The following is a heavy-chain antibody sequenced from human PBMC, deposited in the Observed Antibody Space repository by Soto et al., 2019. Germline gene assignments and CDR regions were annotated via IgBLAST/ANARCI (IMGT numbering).Heavy chain of an antibody. V-gene: IGHV1-2*04. CDR2: INPNSGGT. Sequence: QVQLVQSGAEVKKPGASVKVSCKASGYTFTGYYMHWVRQAPGQGLEWMGWINPNSGGTNYAQKFQCWVTMTRDTSISTAYMELSRLRSDDTAVYYCARAKQWRNYWYFDLWGRGTLVTVSS. CDR1: GYTFTGYY. J-gene: IGHJ2*01. CDR3: ARAKQWRNYWYFDL. D-gene: IGHD6-19*01.